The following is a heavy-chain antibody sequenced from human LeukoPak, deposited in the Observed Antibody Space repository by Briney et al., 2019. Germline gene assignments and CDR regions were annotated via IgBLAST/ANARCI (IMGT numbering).Heavy chain of an antibody. J-gene: IGHJ4*02. CDR1: GYTFTSYG. Sequence: GASVKVSCKASGYTFTSYGISWVRQAPGQGLEWMGWISAYNGNTNYAQKPQGRVTMTTDTSTSTAYMELSSLRSAAPALYSCARDPPGGGYFDYWGQGTLVTVSS. V-gene: IGHV1-18*01. CDR2: ISAYNGNT. CDR3: ARDPPGGGYFDY. D-gene: IGHD3-10*01.